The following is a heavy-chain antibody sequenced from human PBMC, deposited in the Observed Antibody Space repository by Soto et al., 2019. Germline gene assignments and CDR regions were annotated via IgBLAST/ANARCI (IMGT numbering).Heavy chain of an antibody. V-gene: IGHV4-39*01. D-gene: IGHD3-9*01. CDR1: GGSISSSSYY. CDR2: IYYSGST. J-gene: IGHJ4*02. Sequence: SETLSLTCTVSGGSISSSSYYWGWIRQPPGKGLEWIGSIYYSGSTYYNPSLESRVTISVDTSKNQFSLKLMSLSAADTAVYYCGRLEGLATISYYFDYWGQGALVTVSS. CDR3: GRLEGLATISYYFDY.